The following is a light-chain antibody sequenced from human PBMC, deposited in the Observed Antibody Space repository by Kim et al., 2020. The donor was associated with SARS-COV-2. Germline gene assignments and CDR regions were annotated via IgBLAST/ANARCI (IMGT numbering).Light chain of an antibody. Sequence: SAAVGNRVTITCRASQGVGSRVAWYQQNPGKAPRLLIYATNNLQSGVPSRFSGSGYGTDFTLTISSLQPEDFATYYCQQANNFPYTFGQGTKLEIK. J-gene: IGKJ2*01. CDR3: QQANNFPYT. V-gene: IGKV1-12*01. CDR1: QGVGSR. CDR2: ATN.